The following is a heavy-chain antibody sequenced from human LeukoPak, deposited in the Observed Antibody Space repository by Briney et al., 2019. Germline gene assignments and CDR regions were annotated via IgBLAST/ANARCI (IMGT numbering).Heavy chain of an antibody. D-gene: IGHD3-10*01. J-gene: IGHJ3*02. CDR3: ASYNPEYYYGSGSPDAFDI. CDR1: GGSISRYY. CDR2: IYYSGSA. Sequence: SETLSLTCNVSGGSISRYYWSWLRQPPGTGLEWIGYIYYSGSADYNPSLKSRVTISVDTSENQFSLRLSSVTAADTAVYYCASYNPEYYYGSGSPDAFDIWGQGTMVTVSS. V-gene: IGHV4-59*08.